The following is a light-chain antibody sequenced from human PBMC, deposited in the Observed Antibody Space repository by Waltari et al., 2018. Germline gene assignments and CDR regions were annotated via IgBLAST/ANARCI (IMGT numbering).Light chain of an antibody. CDR2: GAS. CDR3: QHYSGSSYT. J-gene: IGKJ2*01. Sequence: EIVLTQSPGSLSLCPGERVTLSCRTSQNVSVGSLVCDQQKSGQAPRLLIYGASTRATGIPDRFSGSGSGTDFTLTISRLEPEDVAVYHCQHYSGSSYTFGQGTNLE. CDR1: QNVSVGS. V-gene: IGKV3-20*01.